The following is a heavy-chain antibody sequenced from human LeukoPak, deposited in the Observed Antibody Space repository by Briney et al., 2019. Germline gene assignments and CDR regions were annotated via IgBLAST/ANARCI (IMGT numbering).Heavy chain of an antibody. J-gene: IGHJ4*02. CDR2: ISSNGGST. D-gene: IGHD6-13*01. Sequence: GGSLRLSCAASGFTFSSYAMHWVRQAPGKGLEYVSAISSNGGSTYYANSVKGRFTISRDNSKNTLYLQMGSLRAEDMAVYYCARTSSSWCSPPIYDYWGQGTLVTVSS. CDR1: GFTFSSYA. V-gene: IGHV3-64*01. CDR3: ARTSSSWCSPPIYDY.